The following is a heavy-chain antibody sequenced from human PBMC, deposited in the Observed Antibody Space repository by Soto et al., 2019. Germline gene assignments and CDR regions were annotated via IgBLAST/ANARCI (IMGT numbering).Heavy chain of an antibody. Sequence: EVQLVESGGGLVQPGGSLRLSCAASGFTFSGYDMNWVRHTRGKGLEWVSGIGTGGDTYYADSVRGRFTISREDAKGSLYLQMNILRGEDTDVYYCVRETGFTTSSDAFNVWGKGTMVTVSS. J-gene: IGHJ3*01. CDR3: VRETGFTTSSDAFNV. CDR1: GFTFSGYD. D-gene: IGHD2-15*01. V-gene: IGHV3-13*01. CDR2: IGTGGDT.